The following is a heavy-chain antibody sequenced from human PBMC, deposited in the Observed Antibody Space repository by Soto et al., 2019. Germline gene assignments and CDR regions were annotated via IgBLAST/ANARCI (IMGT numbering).Heavy chain of an antibody. V-gene: IGHV4-4*02. CDR2: ISPSGST. D-gene: IGHD3-22*01. J-gene: IGHJ4*02. CDR3: ARIYRPDCYDSSGYSYFDY. Sequence: SETLSLTCAVSGASISSSKCWSWVRQPPGKGLEWIGEISPSGSTNYNPSLRSRVTISVDKSKNHFSLKLSSVAAADTAVYYCARIYRPDCYDSSGYSYFDYWGQGTLVTVSS. CDR1: GASISSSKC.